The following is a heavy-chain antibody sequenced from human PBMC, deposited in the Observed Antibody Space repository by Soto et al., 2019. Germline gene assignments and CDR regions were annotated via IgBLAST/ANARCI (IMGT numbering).Heavy chain of an antibody. CDR2: ISYDGSNK. CDR3: ARDNPKEGAGHWFDP. V-gene: IGHV3-30-3*01. CDR1: GFTFSSYA. J-gene: IGHJ5*02. Sequence: QVQLVESGGGVVQPGRSLRLSCAASGFTFSSYAMHWLRQAPGKGLEWVAVISYDGSNKYYADSVKGRFTISRDNSKNTLYLQMNSLRAEDTAVYYCARDNPKEGAGHWFDPWGQGTLVTVSS.